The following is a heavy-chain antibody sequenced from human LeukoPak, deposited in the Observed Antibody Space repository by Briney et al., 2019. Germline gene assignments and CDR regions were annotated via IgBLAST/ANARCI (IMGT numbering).Heavy chain of an antibody. V-gene: IGHV3-21*04. CDR1: GFTFNTYS. CDR2: ISTSSSYI. CDR3: ARVGYYYDSSGYYVGASFYMAA. Sequence: GGSLRLSCAASGFTFNTYSMNWVRQGPGKGLEWVSSISTSSSYIYYADSVKGRFTISRDNAKNSVYLQMNSLRAEDTAVYYCARVGYYYDSSGYYVGASFYMAAWGKGTTVTISS. D-gene: IGHD3-22*01. J-gene: IGHJ6*03.